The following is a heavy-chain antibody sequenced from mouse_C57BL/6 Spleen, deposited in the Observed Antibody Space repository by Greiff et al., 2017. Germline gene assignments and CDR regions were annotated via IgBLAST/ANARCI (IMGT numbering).Heavy chain of an antibody. CDR2: ISSGSSTI. J-gene: IGHJ4*01. V-gene: IGHV5-17*01. CDR1: GFTFSDYG. D-gene: IGHD1-1*01. Sequence: EVQVVESGGGLVKPGGSLKLSCAASGFTFSDYGMHWVRKAPEKGLEWVAYISSGSSTIYYADTVKGRFTISRDNAKNTLFLQMTSLRSEDTAMYYCARSELQDYYAMDYWGQGTSVTVSS. CDR3: ARSELQDYYAMDY.